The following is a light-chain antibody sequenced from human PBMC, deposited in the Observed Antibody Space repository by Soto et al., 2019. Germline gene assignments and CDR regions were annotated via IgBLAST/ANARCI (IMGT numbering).Light chain of an antibody. CDR1: SSNIGSNT. V-gene: IGLV1-44*01. CDR2: SNN. J-gene: IGLJ2*01. Sequence: QSVLTQPPSASGTPGQRVTISCSGSSSNIGSNTVNWYQQVPGTAPKLLIYSNNQRPSGVPGRISGSKSGTSASLAISGLQSEDEADYYCAAWDDSLYVVFGGGTKLTVL. CDR3: AAWDDSLYVV.